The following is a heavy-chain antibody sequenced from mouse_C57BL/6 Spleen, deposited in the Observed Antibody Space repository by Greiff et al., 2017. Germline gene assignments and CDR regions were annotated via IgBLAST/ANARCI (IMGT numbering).Heavy chain of an antibody. CDR1: GFNIKDDY. D-gene: IGHD1-1*01. CDR2: IDPENGDT. J-gene: IGHJ1*03. CDR3: TTQTLSYYYGRGYFDV. Sequence: VQLQQSGAELVRPGASVKLSCTASGFNIKDDYMHWVKQRPEQGLEWIGWIDPENGDTEYASKFQGKATITADTSSNTAYLQLSSLTSEDTAVYYCTTQTLSYYYGRGYFDVWGTGTTVTVSS. V-gene: IGHV14-4*01.